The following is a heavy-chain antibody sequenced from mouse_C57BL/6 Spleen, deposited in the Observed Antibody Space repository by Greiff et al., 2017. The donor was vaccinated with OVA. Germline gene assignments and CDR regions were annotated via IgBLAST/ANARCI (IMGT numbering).Heavy chain of an antibody. CDR1: GYTFTSYW. CDR3: ARSAYGNYGFAY. V-gene: IGHV1-69*01. J-gene: IGHJ3*01. Sequence: VQLQQPGAELVMPGASVKLSCKASGYTFTSYWMHWVQQRPGQGLEWIGAIDPSDSYTNYHQKFKGKSTWTVDKSSSTAYMQLSRLTSEDSAVYYCARSAYGNYGFAYWGQGTLVTVSA. CDR2: IDPSDSYT. D-gene: IGHD2-1*01.